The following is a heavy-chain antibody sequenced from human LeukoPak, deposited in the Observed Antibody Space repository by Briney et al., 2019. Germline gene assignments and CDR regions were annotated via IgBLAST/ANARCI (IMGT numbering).Heavy chain of an antibody. CDR2: ISSSSSYI. V-gene: IGHV3-21*04. D-gene: IGHD4-17*01. CDR3: ARGGGDYDYYMDV. J-gene: IGHJ6*03. CDR1: GFTFSSYS. Sequence: PGGSLRLSCAASGFTFSSYSMNWVRQAPGKGLEWVSSISSSSSYIYYADSVKGRFTISRDNAKNSLYLQMNSLRAEDTAVYYCARGGGDYDYYMDVWGKGTTVTVSS.